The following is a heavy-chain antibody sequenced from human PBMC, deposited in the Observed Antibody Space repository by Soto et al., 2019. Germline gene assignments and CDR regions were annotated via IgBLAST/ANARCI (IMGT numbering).Heavy chain of an antibody. D-gene: IGHD6-13*01. CDR2: INTNSGAT. J-gene: IGHJ3*02. V-gene: IGHV1-2*02. CDR1: GYPFTGYF. Sequence: ASVKVSCKASGYPFTGYFMHWVRQAPGQGLEWMGWINTNSGATKYAHKFQGRVTMTTDTSTSTAYMELRSLRSDDTAVYCCARVLGYNSSWWRHTAFDIWGQGTMVTVSS. CDR3: ARVLGYNSSWWRHTAFDI.